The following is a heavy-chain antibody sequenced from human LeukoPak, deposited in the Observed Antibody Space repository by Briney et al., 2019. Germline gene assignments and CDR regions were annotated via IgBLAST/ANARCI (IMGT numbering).Heavy chain of an antibody. J-gene: IGHJ4*02. V-gene: IGHV1-18*01. CDR3: ARVAEVLRYFDWLPTRETNFDY. CDR2: ISAYNGNT. D-gene: IGHD3-9*01. Sequence: ASVKVSCKASGYTFTSYGISWVRQAPGQGLEWMGWISAYNGNTNYAQKLQGRVTMTTDTSTSTAYMELRSLRSDDTAVYYCARVAEVLRYFDWLPTRETNFDYWGQGTLVTVSS. CDR1: GYTFTSYG.